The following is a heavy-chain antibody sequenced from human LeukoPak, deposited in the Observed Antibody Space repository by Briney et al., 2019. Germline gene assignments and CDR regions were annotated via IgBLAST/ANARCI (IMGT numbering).Heavy chain of an antibody. Sequence: SETLSLTCAVYGGSFSGYYWSWIRQPPGEGLEWIGEINHSGSTNYNPSLKSRVTISVDTSKNQFSLKLSSVTAADTAVYYCARGGVAHSSSWYYYYYGMDVWGQGTTVTVSS. J-gene: IGHJ6*02. D-gene: IGHD6-13*01. V-gene: IGHV4-34*01. CDR2: INHSGST. CDR1: GGSFSGYY. CDR3: ARGGVAHSSSWYYYYYGMDV.